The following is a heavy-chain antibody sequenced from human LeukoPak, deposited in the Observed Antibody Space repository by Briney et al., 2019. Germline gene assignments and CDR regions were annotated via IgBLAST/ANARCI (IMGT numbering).Heavy chain of an antibody. Sequence: GGSLRLSCAASEFTFSSYSMNWVRQAPGKGLEWVSSISSSSSYIYYADSVKGRFTISRDNAKNSLYLQMNSLRAEDTAIYYCAKSLIAAACTGAFDMWGQGTMVTVSS. D-gene: IGHD6-13*01. J-gene: IGHJ3*02. CDR1: EFTFSSYS. CDR3: AKSLIAAACTGAFDM. CDR2: ISSSSSYI. V-gene: IGHV3-21*04.